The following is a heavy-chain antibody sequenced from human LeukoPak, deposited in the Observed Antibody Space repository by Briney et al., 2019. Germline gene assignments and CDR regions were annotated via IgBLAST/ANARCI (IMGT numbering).Heavy chain of an antibody. J-gene: IGHJ4*02. CDR1: GFTFSSYW. CDR2: IKPDGSEK. CDR3: ARLRRYNIVVITYFDY. D-gene: IGHD3-22*01. Sequence: GGSLRLSCAASGFTFSSYWMSWVRQAPGKGLEWVANIKPDGSEKYYVDSVKGRFTISRDNAENSLYPQMNSLRAEDTAVYYCARLRRYNIVVITYFDYWGQGTLVTVSS. V-gene: IGHV3-7*01.